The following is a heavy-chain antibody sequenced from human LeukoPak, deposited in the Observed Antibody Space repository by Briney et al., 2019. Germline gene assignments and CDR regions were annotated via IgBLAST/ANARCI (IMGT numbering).Heavy chain of an antibody. D-gene: IGHD3-10*01. CDR3: ARRIIHRGFDY. J-gene: IGHJ4*02. CDR1: GFILSTYD. V-gene: IGHV3-48*02. Sequence: GGSVRLSCGASGFILSTYDMNWVRQAPGKGLEFVSLMSAATGSIYYAASVKGRFTMSRDGAKNSLHLQMNSLKDEDTAVYYCARRIIHRGFDYWGRGTLVTVSS. CDR2: MSAATGSI.